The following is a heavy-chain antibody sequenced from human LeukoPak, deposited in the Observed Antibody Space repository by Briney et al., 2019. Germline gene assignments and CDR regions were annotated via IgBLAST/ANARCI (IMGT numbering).Heavy chain of an antibody. J-gene: IGHJ5*02. D-gene: IGHD6-19*01. V-gene: IGHV3-7*04. CDR3: ARGMTLAANWFDP. CDR2: INQDGGVQ. CDR1: GFTFSSHW. Sequence: GGSLRLSCAASGFTFSSHWMNWVRQAPGKGLEWVANINQDGGVQYYVDSVKGRFTISRDNAENSLYLQMNSLRAEDTAVYYCARGMTLAANWFDPWGQGTLVTVSA.